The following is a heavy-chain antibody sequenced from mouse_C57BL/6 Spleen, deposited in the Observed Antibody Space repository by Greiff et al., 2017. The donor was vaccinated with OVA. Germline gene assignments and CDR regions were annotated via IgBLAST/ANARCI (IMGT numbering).Heavy chain of an antibody. V-gene: IGHV1-50*01. CDR3: ARGGYYGSSEDY. CDR1: GYTFTSYW. D-gene: IGHD1-1*01. J-gene: IGHJ2*01. CDR2: IDPSDSYT. Sequence: QVQLQQPGAELVKPGASVKLSCKASGYTFTSYWMQWVKQRPGQGLEWIGEIDPSDSYTNYNQKFKGKATLTVDTSSSTAYMQLSSLTSEDSAVYYCARGGYYGSSEDYWGQGTTLTVSS.